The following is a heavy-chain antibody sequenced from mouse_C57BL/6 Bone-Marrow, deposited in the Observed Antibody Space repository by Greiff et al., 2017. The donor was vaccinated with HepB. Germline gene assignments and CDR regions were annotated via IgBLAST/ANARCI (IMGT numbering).Heavy chain of an antibody. D-gene: IGHD2-5*01. CDR3: AREGSNSFAY. CDR2: IDPEDGET. Sequence: VTLKVSGAELVKPGASVKLSCTASGFNIKDYYMHWVKQRTEQGLEWIGRIDPEDGETQYAPKFQGKATITADTSSNTAYLQLSSLTSEDTAVYYCAREGSNSFAYWGQGTLVTVSA. J-gene: IGHJ3*01. V-gene: IGHV14-2*01. CDR1: GFNIKDYY.